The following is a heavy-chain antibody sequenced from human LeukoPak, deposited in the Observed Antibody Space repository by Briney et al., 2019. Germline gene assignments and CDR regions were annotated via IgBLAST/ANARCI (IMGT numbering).Heavy chain of an antibody. J-gene: IGHJ4*02. V-gene: IGHV3-30-3*01. D-gene: IGHD5-18*01. CDR2: ISYDGSNK. CDR1: GFTFSSYA. Sequence: PGGSLRLSCAASGFTFSSYAMHWVRQAPGKGLEWVAVISYDGSNKYYADSVKGRFTISRDNSKNTLYLQMNSLRAEDTAVYYCARRLPRLLIQLWSPYFDYWGQGTLVTVSS. CDR3: ARRLPRLLIQLWSPYFDY.